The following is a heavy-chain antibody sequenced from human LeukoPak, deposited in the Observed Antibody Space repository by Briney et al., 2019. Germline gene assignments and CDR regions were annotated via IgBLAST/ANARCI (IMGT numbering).Heavy chain of an antibody. Sequence: SENLSLTCAVYGGSFSGYYWSWIRQPPGKGLEWIGEINHSGSTNYNPSLKSRVTISVDTSKNQFSLKLSSVTAADTAVYYCAREVASAGPGQDYWGQGTLVTVSS. D-gene: IGHD6-13*01. CDR2: INHSGST. J-gene: IGHJ4*02. CDR1: GGSFSGYY. CDR3: AREVASAGPGQDY. V-gene: IGHV4-34*01.